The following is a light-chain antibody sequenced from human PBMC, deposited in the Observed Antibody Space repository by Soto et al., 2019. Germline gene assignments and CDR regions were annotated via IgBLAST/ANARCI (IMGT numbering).Light chain of an antibody. J-gene: IGLJ1*01. CDR2: EVS. CDR3: SSYTSSSTV. Sequence: QSVLTQPASVSGSPGQSITISCTGTSSDVGGYNYVSWYQQHPGKAPKLMIYEVSNRPSGVSNRFSGSKPGNTASLTISGLQAEDEDDYYCSSYTSSSTVFGTGTKVTVL. V-gene: IGLV2-14*01. CDR1: SSDVGGYNY.